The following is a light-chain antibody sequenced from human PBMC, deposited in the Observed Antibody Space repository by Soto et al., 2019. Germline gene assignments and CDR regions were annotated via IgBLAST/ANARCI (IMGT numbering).Light chain of an antibody. CDR3: QQRSNWPIT. CDR2: DAS. V-gene: IGKV3-11*01. CDR1: QSVSSY. Sequence: EIVLTQSPSTLSLSPGERATLNCRASQSVSSYLAWYQQKPGQAPRLLIYDASNRATGIPARFSGSGSGTDFTLTISSLEPEDFAVYYCQQRSNWPITFGQGTRLEI. J-gene: IGKJ5*01.